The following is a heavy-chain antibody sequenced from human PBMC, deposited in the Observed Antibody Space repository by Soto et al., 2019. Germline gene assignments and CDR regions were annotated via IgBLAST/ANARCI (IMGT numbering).Heavy chain of an antibody. V-gene: IGHV3-23*01. CDR1: GFTFSSYA. J-gene: IGHJ5*02. Sequence: EVQLLESGGGLVQPGGSLRLSCAASGFTFSSYAMSWVRQAPGKGLEWVSAISGSGGSTYYADSVKGRFTISRDNSKNTLYLQMNSLRAEDTAVYYCAKDRGDTYYDFWSGYYTGSNNWFDPWGQGTLVTVSS. CDR3: AKDRGDTYYDFWSGYYTGSNNWFDP. CDR2: ISGSGGST. D-gene: IGHD3-3*01.